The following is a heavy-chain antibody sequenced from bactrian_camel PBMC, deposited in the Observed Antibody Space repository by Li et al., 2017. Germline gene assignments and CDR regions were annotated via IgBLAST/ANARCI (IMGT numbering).Heavy chain of an antibody. CDR3: AKTGDGGSL. J-gene: IGHJ4*01. CDR1: GFTYGSYD. D-gene: IGHD6*01. V-gene: IGHV3S40*01. CDR2: ITRDGGAT. Sequence: VQLVESGGGLVQPGGSLRLSCAASGFTYGSYDMNWICQAPGKGLEWVSRITRDGGATYYADSVKGRFTISRDNAKNTVDLQLNSLKTEDMAMYYCAKTGDGGSLLGPGDPGHRL.